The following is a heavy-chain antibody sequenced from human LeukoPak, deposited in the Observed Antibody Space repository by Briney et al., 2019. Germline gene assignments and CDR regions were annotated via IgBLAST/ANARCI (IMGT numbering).Heavy chain of an antibody. CDR1: GFTFSSYS. V-gene: IGHV3-48*01. CDR3: AREDDSYGYRFDY. Sequence: PGGSLRLSCAASGFTFSSYSMNWVRQAPGKGLEWVSYISSSSSTIYYADSVKGRFTISRDNAKYSLYLQMNSLRAEDTAVYYYAREDDSYGYRFDYWGQGTLVTVSS. CDR2: ISSSSSTI. D-gene: IGHD5-18*01. J-gene: IGHJ4*02.